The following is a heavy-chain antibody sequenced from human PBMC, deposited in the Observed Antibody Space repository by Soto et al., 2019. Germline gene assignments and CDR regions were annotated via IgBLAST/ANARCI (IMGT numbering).Heavy chain of an antibody. CDR3: ARADWSLIYSYFDL. CDR1: GGSISSDY. V-gene: IGHV4-59*01. CDR2: IYYSGST. D-gene: IGHD1-1*01. Sequence: QVQLQESGPGLVKPSETLSLTCTVSGGSISSDYWSWIRQPPGKGLEWIGYIYYSGSTNYNPSLKSRVTISVDPSKNQFSPRLRSWTAADTAVYYCARADWSLIYSYFDLWGRGTLVTVSS. J-gene: IGHJ2*01.